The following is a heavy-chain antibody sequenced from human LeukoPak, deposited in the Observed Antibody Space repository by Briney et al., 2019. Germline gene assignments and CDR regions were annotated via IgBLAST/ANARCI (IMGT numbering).Heavy chain of an antibody. J-gene: IGHJ2*01. CDR2: INHSGST. Sequence: SETLSLTCAVYGGSFSGYYWSWIRQPPGKGLEWIGEINHSGSTNYNPSLKSRVTISVDTSKNQFSLKLSSATAADTAVYYCARGTRDWYFDLWGRGTLVTVSS. CDR3: ARGTRDWYFDL. CDR1: GGSFSGYY. V-gene: IGHV4-34*01.